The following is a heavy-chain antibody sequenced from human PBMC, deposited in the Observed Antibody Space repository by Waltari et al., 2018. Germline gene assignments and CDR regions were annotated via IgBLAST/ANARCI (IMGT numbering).Heavy chain of an antibody. CDR1: GGSISSSSYY. CDR2: IYYSGST. V-gene: IGHV4-39*01. D-gene: IGHD1-7*01. CDR3: ARHGQGTTESGTVDY. J-gene: IGHJ4*02. Sequence: QLQLQESGPGLVKPSETLSLTCTVSGGSISSSSYYWGWIRQPPGKGLEWIGSIYYSGSTYYNPSLKSRFTISVDTSKNQFSLKLSSVTAADTAVYYCARHGQGTTESGTVDYWGQGTLVTVSS.